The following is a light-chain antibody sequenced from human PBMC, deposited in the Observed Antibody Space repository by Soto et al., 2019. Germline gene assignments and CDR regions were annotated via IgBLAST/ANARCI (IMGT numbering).Light chain of an antibody. Sequence: QSALTQPASVSGSPGQSITISCTGTSSDVGGYNYVSWYQQHPAKAPKLMIYVVSNRPSGVSHRFSGSKSGNTASLTISGLQAEDEADYYCFSYTTSSTLVFGGGTKLTVL. V-gene: IGLV2-14*01. CDR1: SSDVGGYNY. CDR2: VVS. J-gene: IGLJ3*02. CDR3: FSYTTSSTLV.